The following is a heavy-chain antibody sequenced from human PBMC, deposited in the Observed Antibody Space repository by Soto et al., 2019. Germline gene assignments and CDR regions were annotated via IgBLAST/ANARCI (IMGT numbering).Heavy chain of an antibody. CDR1: GCTFSNHA. Sequence: ASVKVSCKASGCTFSNHAISWVRQAPGQGLEWVGGIIPMFPTADYAQRFQGRVTITADDSTTTVYMELSGLRSEDTAMYYCARDDATYCGGDCYRYFYYGMEVWGQGTTVNVSS. CDR2: IIPMFPTA. CDR3: ARDDATYCGGDCYRYFYYGMEV. V-gene: IGHV1-69*13. D-gene: IGHD2-21*02. J-gene: IGHJ6*01.